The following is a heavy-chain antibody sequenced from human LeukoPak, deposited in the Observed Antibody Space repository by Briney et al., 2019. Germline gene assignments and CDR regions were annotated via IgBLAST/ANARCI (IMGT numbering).Heavy chain of an antibody. D-gene: IGHD6-19*01. CDR3: ARGGSGWYLLRWFDP. Sequence: PSETLSLTCAVYGGSFSGYYWSWIRQPPGKGLEWIWEINHSGSTNYNPSLKSRVTISVDTSKNQFSLKLSSVTAADTAVYYCARGGSGWYLLRWFDPWGQGTLVTVSS. V-gene: IGHV4-34*01. CDR1: GGSFSGYY. CDR2: INHSGST. J-gene: IGHJ5*02.